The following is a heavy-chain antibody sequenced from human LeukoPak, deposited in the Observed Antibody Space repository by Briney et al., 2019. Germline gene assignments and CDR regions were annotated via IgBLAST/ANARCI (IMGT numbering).Heavy chain of an antibody. CDR3: TRIAVQYQWLVPFDY. CDR2: IRSKAYGGTT. CDR1: GFTFSSYS. V-gene: IGHV3-49*04. J-gene: IGHJ4*02. Sequence: GGSLRLSCAASGFTFSSYSMNWVRQAPGKGLEWVGFIRSKAYGGTTEYAASVKGRFTISRDDSKSIAYLQMNSLKTEDTAVYYCTRIAVQYQWLVPFDYWGQGTLVTVSS. D-gene: IGHD6-19*01.